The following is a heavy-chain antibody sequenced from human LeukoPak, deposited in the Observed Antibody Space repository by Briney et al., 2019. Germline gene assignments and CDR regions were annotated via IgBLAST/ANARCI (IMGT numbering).Heavy chain of an antibody. D-gene: IGHD3-22*01. CDR3: AKSDYYDSSGHPSSFEY. CDR2: VSGSGGST. V-gene: IGHV3-23*01. CDR1: GFPFSSYA. J-gene: IGHJ4*02. Sequence: GGSLRLSCAAAGFPFSSYAMSWVRQAPGKGLEWASAVSGSGGSTYYADSVKGRFTISRDNSKNTLYLLMNSPRAEDTAVYYCAKSDYYDSSGHPSSFEYWGQGTLVTVSS.